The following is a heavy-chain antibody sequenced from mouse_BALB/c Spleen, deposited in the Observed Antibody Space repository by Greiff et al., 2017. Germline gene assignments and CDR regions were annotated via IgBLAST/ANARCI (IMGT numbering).Heavy chain of an antibody. D-gene: IGHD1-3*01. V-gene: IGHV3-6*02. CDR1: GYSITSGYF. Sequence: EVQLVESGPGLVKPSQSLSLTCSVTGYSITSGYFWSWIRQFPGNQLEWMGYISYDGSNNYNPSLKNRISITRDTSKNQFFLKLNSVTTEDTATYYCARDECKGAWFAYWGQGTLVTVSA. CDR3: ARDECKGAWFAY. J-gene: IGHJ3*01. CDR2: ISYDGSN.